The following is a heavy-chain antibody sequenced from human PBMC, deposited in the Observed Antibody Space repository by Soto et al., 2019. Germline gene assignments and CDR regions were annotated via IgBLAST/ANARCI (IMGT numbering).Heavy chain of an antibody. CDR3: ARGPRNWGVDY. CDR2: MNPNNGNT. CDR1: AYAFTSYD. J-gene: IGHJ4*02. Sequence: QVQLVQSGAEVKKPGASVKVSCKAAAYAFTSYDINWVRQATGQDFEWMGWMNPNNGNTAYAQKFQGRVTMTRETSKSTAFMERSSLTSEDTAVYYCARGPRNWGVDYWGQGTLVTVSS. D-gene: IGHD7-27*01. V-gene: IGHV1-8*01.